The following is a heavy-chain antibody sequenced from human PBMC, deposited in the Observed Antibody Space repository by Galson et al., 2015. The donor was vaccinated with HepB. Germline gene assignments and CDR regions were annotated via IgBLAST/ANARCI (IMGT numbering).Heavy chain of an antibody. CDR3: AAIAAAGGNFDY. CDR1: GFTFSSYA. D-gene: IGHD6-13*01. CDR2: ISYDGSNK. J-gene: IGHJ4*02. V-gene: IGHV3-30*04. Sequence: SLRLSCAASGFTFSSYAMHWVRQAPGKGLEWVAVISYDGSNKCYADSVKGRFTISRDNSKNTLYLQMNSLRAEDTAVYYCAAIAAAGGNFDYWGQGTLVTVSS.